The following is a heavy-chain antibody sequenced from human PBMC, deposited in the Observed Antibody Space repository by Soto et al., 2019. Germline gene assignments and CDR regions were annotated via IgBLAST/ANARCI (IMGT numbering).Heavy chain of an antibody. D-gene: IGHD1-26*01. CDR1: GFIFNRYG. J-gene: IGHJ6*02. CDR2: IWYDGSNK. CDR3: ARGAGRPRLGNYGMDV. Sequence: QVQLVESGGGVVQPERSLRLSCAASGFIFNRYGMHWVRQVPGKGLAWVADIWYDGSNKNYADSVKGRFTISRDNSKNTRPLQMSSLRADVTAEYYCARGAGRPRLGNYGMDVWGQGGTVTVSS. V-gene: IGHV3-33*01.